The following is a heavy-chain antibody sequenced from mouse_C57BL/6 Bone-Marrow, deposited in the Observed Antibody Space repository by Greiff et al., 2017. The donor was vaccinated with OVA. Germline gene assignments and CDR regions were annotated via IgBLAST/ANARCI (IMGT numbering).Heavy chain of an antibody. CDR1: GYTFTSYG. J-gene: IGHJ1*03. CDR2: IYPRSGNT. V-gene: IGHV1-81*01. CDR3: ASSSITTVVANWYFDV. D-gene: IGHD1-1*01. Sequence: QVQLKESGAELARPGASVKLSCKASGYTFTSYGISWVKQRTGQGLEWIGEIYPRSGNTYYNEKFKGKATLTADKSSSTAYMELRSLTSEDSAVYVCASSSITTVVANWYFDVWGTGTTVTVSS.